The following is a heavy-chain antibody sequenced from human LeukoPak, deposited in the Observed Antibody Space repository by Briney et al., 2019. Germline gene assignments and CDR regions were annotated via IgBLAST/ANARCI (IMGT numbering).Heavy chain of an antibody. CDR2: ISGSGGST. D-gene: IGHD3-22*01. V-gene: IGHV3-23*01. CDR3: AKDITMIVVVILVY. J-gene: IGHJ4*02. CDR1: GFTFSSYA. Sequence: GGSLRLSCAASGFTFSSYAMSWVRQAPGKGLEWLSAISGSGGSTYYADSVKGRFTISRDNSKNTLYLQMNSLRAEDTAVYYCAKDITMIVVVILVYWGQGTLVTVSS.